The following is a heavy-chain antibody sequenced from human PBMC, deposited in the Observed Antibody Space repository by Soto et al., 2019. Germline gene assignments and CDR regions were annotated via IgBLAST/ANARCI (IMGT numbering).Heavy chain of an antibody. J-gene: IGHJ6*03. V-gene: IGHV3-66*01. CDR2: IYSGGST. D-gene: IGHD2-15*01. CDR1: GFTVSSNY. Sequence: HPGGSLRLSCAASGFTVSSNYMSWVRQAPGKGLEWVSVIYSGGSTYYADSVKGRFTISRDNSKNTLYLQMNSLRAEDTAVYYCARGPPLGYCSGGSCYGYYYYYMDVWGKGTTVTVS. CDR3: ARGPPLGYCSGGSCYGYYYYYMDV.